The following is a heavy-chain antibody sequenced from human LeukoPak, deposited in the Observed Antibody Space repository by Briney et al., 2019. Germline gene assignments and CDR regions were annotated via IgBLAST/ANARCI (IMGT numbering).Heavy chain of an antibody. CDR1: GFTFSSYG. V-gene: IGHV3-30*02. CDR2: IRYDGSNK. CDR3: ARVAMVRGVINWFDP. D-gene: IGHD3-10*01. Sequence: GGSLRLSCAASGFTFSSYGMHWVRQAPGKGLEWVAFIRYDGSNKYYADSVKGRFTISRDNSKNTLYLQMNSLRAEDTAVYYCARVAMVRGVINWFDPWGQGTLVTVSS. J-gene: IGHJ5*02.